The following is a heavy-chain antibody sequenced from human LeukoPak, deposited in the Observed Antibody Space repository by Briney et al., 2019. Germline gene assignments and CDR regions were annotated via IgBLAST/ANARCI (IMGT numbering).Heavy chain of an antibody. V-gene: IGHV1-69*04. Sequence: SSVKVSCKASGGTFSSYAISWVRQAPGQGLEWMGRIIPIFGIANYAQKFQGRVTITADKSTSTAYMELSSLRSEDTAVYYCASPECTMVRGVSADEYFDYWGQGTLVTVSS. CDR2: IIPIFGIA. CDR1: GGTFSSYA. CDR3: ASPECTMVRGVSADEYFDY. D-gene: IGHD3-10*01. J-gene: IGHJ4*02.